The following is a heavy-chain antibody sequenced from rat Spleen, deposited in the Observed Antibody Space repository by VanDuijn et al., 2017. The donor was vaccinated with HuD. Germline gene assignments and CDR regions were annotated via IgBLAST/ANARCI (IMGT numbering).Heavy chain of an antibody. V-gene: IGHV2S61*01. CDR1: AFSLRTYG. CDR3: ARGYPNWYFDF. CDR2: IWGIGET. J-gene: IGHJ1*01. Sequence: QVQLKESGPGLVQPSQTLSLTCPVSAFSLRTYGVFRVRQPPGKGLDWMGVIWGIGETQYNSALKSRLSIGRDTSKSQVFLKMNNLQTEDTAMYFCARGYPNWYFDFWGPGTMVTVSS. D-gene: IGHD1-11*01.